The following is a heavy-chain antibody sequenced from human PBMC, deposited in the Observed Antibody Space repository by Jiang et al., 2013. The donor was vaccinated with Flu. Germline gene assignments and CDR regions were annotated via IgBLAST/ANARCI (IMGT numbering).Heavy chain of an antibody. CDR2: IEHSGSA. V-gene: IGHV4-4*02. Sequence: VQLVESGPGLVKPSGTLSLTCAVSGGSITSSNWWTWARQAPGKGLEWIGEIEHSGSANYNPSLKSRLTMSVDESNNHFSLKLTSVTAADTAVYYCARALHDFWSDSPNPYYYYGMDVWGQGTTVTVSS. CDR3: ARALHDFWSDSPNPYYYYGMDV. D-gene: IGHD3-3*01. CDR1: GGSITSSNW. J-gene: IGHJ6*02.